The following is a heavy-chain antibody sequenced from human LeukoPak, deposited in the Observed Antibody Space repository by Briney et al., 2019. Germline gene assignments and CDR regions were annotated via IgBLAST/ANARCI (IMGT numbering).Heavy chain of an antibody. CDR2: IWYDGSNK. CDR3: ARDTSATTVTTMYFQH. D-gene: IGHD4-17*01. V-gene: IGHV3-33*01. Sequence: PGRSLRLSCAASGFTFSSYGMHWVRQAPGKGLEWVAVIWYDGSNKYYADSVKGRFTISRDNSKNTLYLQMNSLRAEDTAVYYCARDTSATTVTTMYFQHWGQGTLVTVSS. J-gene: IGHJ1*01. CDR1: GFTFSSYG.